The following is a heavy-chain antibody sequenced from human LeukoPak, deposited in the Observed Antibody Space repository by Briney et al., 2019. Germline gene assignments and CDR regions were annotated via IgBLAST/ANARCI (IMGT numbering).Heavy chain of an antibody. D-gene: IGHD3-10*01. CDR2: IWYDGSNK. CDR1: GFTFSSYG. CDR3: ANADGYYGSGSYDY. J-gene: IGHJ4*02. Sequence: GGSLRLSCAASGFTFSSYGMHWVRQAPGKGLEWVAVIWYDGSNKYYADSVKGRFTITRDNSKNTLYLQMNSLRAEDTAVYYCANADGYYGSGSYDYWGQGTLVTVSS. V-gene: IGHV3-33*06.